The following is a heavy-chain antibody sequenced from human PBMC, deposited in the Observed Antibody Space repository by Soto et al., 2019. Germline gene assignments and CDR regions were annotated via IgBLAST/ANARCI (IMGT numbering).Heavy chain of an antibody. V-gene: IGHV3-64*04. Sequence: PGGSLRLSCSASGFTFSSYAMHWVRQAPGKGLEYVSAISSNGGSTYYADSVKGRFTSSRDNAKNTLYLQLNSLRVEDTAVYYCARGNNGMDVWGQGTTVTVSS. CDR1: GFTFSSYA. CDR3: ARGNNGMDV. J-gene: IGHJ6*02. CDR2: ISSNGGST.